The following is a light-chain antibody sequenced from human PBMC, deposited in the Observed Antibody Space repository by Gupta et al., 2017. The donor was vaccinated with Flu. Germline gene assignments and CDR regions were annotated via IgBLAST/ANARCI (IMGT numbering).Light chain of an antibody. Sequence: QSALTQPRSVSGSPGQSVTISCTGGSSDVGGYNYVSWYQQFPGKAPNLMIYEVTKRPSGVPDRFSGSKSGKTASLTITGLQADDEAYYYCCSYAGSNTFWVFGGGTKLTVL. CDR2: EVT. CDR3: CSYAGSNTFWV. J-gene: IGLJ3*02. V-gene: IGLV2-11*01. CDR1: SSDVGGYNY.